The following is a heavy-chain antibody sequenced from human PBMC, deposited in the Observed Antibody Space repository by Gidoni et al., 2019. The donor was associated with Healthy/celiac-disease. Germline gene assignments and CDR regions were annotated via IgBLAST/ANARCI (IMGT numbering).Heavy chain of an antibody. CDR3: AKIPLSSSGDAFDI. CDR2: MSYDGSNK. CDR1: GFTFSSYG. J-gene: IGHJ3*02. Sequence: QVQLVESGGGVVQPGRSLRLSCAASGFTFSSYGMHWVRQAPGKGLEWVAVMSYDGSNKNYPDSVKGRFTISRDNSKNTLYLQMNSLRAEDTAVYYCAKIPLSSSGDAFDIWGQGTMVTVSS. V-gene: IGHV3-30*18. D-gene: IGHD6-6*01.